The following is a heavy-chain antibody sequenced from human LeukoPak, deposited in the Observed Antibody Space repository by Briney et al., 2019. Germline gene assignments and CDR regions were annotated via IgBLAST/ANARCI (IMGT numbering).Heavy chain of an antibody. J-gene: IGHJ4*02. Sequence: RGSLRLSCAASGFTFSSYEMNWVRQAPGKGLEWVSYISSSGSTIYYADSVKGRFTISRDNAKNSLYLQMNSLRAEDTAVYYCARGGGARRYYFDYWGQGTLVTVSS. V-gene: IGHV3-48*03. CDR2: ISSSGSTI. CDR1: GFTFSSYE. CDR3: ARGGGARRYYFDY. D-gene: IGHD1-26*01.